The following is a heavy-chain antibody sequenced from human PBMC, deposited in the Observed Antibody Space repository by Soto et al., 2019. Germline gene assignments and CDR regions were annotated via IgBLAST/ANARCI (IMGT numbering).Heavy chain of an antibody. D-gene: IGHD2-15*01. CDR2: VSIGGST. Sequence: GGSLRLSCAASGFTFSSYAMGWVRQGPGKGLEWVAVVSIGGSTHYADSVRGRFTISRDNSKNTLSLQMNSLTAEDTAVHFCAKRRGAGGHFDYWGQGALVTGSS. V-gene: IGHV3-23*01. J-gene: IGHJ4*02. CDR1: GFTFSSYA. CDR3: AKRRGAGGHFDY.